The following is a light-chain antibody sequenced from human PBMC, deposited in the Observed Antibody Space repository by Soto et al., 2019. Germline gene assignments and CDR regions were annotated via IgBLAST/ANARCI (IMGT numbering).Light chain of an antibody. CDR3: LQDINYPWT. Sequence: KQMTQSPSTVSAPVADRDTITCRASQTITRWMAWYQQKPGKAPKLLIYDASTLESGVPSRFSGSGSGTDFTLAISSLQPEDSATYYCLQDINYPWTFGQGTKVDVK. J-gene: IGKJ1*01. V-gene: IGKV1-5*01. CDR1: QTITRW. CDR2: DAS.